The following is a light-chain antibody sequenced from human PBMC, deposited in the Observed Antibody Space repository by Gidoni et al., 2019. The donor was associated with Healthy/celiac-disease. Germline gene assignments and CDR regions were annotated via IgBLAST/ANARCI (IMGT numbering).Light chain of an antibody. V-gene: IGKV1-39*01. J-gene: IGKJ2*01. CDR2: AAS. CDR3: QQSYSTPPMYT. CDR1: QSISSY. Sequence: IQLTQSPSSLSASVGDRVTITCRASQSISSYLNWYQQKPGKAPKLLIYAASSLQSGVPSRFSGSGSGTDFTLTSSSLQPEDFATYYCQQSYSTPPMYTFGQGTKLEIK.